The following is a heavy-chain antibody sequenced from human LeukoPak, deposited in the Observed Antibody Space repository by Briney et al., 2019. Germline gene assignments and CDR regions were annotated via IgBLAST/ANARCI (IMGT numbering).Heavy chain of an antibody. CDR2: ISGSGGST. J-gene: IGHJ6*03. CDR3: AKDPARANNYYYYMDV. Sequence: PGGSLRLSCAASGFTFSSYGMSWVRQAPGKGLEWVSAISGSGGSTYYADSVKGRFTISRDNSKNTLYLQMNSLRAEDTAVYYCAKDPARANNYYYYMDVWGKGTTVTISS. V-gene: IGHV3-23*01. CDR1: GFTFSSYG. D-gene: IGHD2-2*01.